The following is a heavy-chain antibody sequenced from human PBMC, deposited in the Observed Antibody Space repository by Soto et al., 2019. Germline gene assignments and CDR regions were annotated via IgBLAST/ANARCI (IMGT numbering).Heavy chain of an antibody. D-gene: IGHD2-15*01. CDR3: AREEGYCGGGYCFRSAFDL. Sequence: GGSLRLSCTTSGFTLSQYPMHWVRQAPGKGLEWVAVISYSGNTKYYADSVKGRFTISKDNSDNTLYLQMNSLRVEDTAVYYCAREEGYCGGGYCFRSAFDLWGQGTVVTVSS. V-gene: IGHV3-30*04. CDR2: ISYSGNTK. J-gene: IGHJ3*01. CDR1: GFTLSQYP.